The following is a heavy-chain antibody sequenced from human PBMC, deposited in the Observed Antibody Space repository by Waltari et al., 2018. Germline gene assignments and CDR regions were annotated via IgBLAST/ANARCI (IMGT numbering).Heavy chain of an antibody. CDR3: ARGPPDAFDI. V-gene: IGHV4-39*07. CDR1: GGSISSSSYY. J-gene: IGHJ3*02. Sequence: QLQLQESGPGLVKPSETLSLTCTVSGGSISSSSYYWGWIRQPPGKGLEWIGSIYYRGHTYFNPSLKSRVTISVDTSKNQFSLKLSSVTAADTAVYYCARGPPDAFDIWGQGTMVTVSS. CDR2: IYYRGHT.